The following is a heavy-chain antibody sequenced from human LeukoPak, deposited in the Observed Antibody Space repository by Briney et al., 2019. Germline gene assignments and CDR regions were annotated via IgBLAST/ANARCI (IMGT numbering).Heavy chain of an antibody. V-gene: IGHV3-7*05. CDR3: ARVENPHYFDY. J-gene: IGHJ4*02. Sequence: GWSLRLSGAASGVSFSSYWMSWVRQAPGKGLECVANIKQDGSEKYYVDSVKGRFTISRDNAKNSLYLQMNSPRAEDTAVYYCARVENPHYFDYWGQGTLVTVSS. CDR1: GVSFSSYW. D-gene: IGHD1-1*01. CDR2: IKQDGSEK.